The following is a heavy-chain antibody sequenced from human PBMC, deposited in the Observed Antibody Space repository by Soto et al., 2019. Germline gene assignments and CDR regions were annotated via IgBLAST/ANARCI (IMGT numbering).Heavy chain of an antibody. D-gene: IGHD6-19*01. J-gene: IGHJ4*02. CDR3: ARGIPVSGAFEY. V-gene: IGHV4-31*03. Sequence: QVQLQESGPRLVKPSQTLSLTCTVSGDSIGRGGYYWTWIRQHPGKGLEWIAYSYTTGSTYYNPSLKSRVGISVDTSKNQFSLKLSSVTAADTAVYYCARGIPVSGAFEYWGQGTLVTVSS. CDR1: GDSIGRGGYY. CDR2: SYTTGST.